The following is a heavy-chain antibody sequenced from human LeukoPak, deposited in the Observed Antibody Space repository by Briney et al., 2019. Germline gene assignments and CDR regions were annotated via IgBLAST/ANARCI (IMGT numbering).Heavy chain of an antibody. CDR2: ISAYNGNT. CDR3: AGETKLLWFGEPTYYFDY. CDR1: GYTFTSYG. V-gene: IGHV1-18*01. Sequence: ASVKVSCKASGYTFTSYGISWVRQAPGQGLEWMGWISAYNGNTNYAQKLQGRVTMTTDTSTSTAYMELRSLRSDDTAVYYCAGETKLLWFGEPTYYFDYWGQGTLVTVSS. J-gene: IGHJ4*02. D-gene: IGHD3-10*01.